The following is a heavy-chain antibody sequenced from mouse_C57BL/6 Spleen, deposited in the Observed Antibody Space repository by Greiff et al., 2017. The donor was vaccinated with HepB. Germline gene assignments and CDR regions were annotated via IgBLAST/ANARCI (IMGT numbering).Heavy chain of an antibody. V-gene: IGHV1-52*01. CDR1: GYTFTSYW. D-gene: IGHD2-4*01. CDR2: IDPSDSET. CDR3: ARGDYDEGYAMDY. Sequence: VQLQQPGAELVRPGSSVKLSCKASGYTFTSYWMHWVKQRPIQGLEWIGNIDPSDSETHYNQKFKDKATLTVDKSSSTAYMQLSSLTSEDSAVYYCARGDYDEGYAMDYWGQGTSVTVSS. J-gene: IGHJ4*01.